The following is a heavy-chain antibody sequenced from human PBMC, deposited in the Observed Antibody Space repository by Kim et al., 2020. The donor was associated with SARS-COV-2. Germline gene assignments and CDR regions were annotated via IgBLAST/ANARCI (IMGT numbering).Heavy chain of an antibody. J-gene: IGHJ4*02. Sequence: GGSLRLSCAASGFTFSNYNMNWVRQAPGKGLEFVSYISIGSVTIYYADSVKGRFTISRDNARNSLYLQMNSLRDEDTALYYCVRADSYNWNLDYWGQGTLVTVSS. CDR3: VRADSYNWNLDY. CDR1: GFTFSNYN. V-gene: IGHV3-48*02. D-gene: IGHD1-20*01. CDR2: ISIGSVTI.